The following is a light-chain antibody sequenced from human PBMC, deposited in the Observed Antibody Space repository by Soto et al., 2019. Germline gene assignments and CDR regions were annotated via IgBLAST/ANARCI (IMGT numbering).Light chain of an antibody. CDR2: GNS. CDR1: SSNIGAGYD. J-gene: IGLJ2*01. CDR3: QSYDSSLRVV. V-gene: IGLV1-40*01. Sequence: PVLTQPPSVSGAPGQRVTISCTGSSSNIGAGYDVHWYQQLPGTAPKLLIYGNSNRPSGVPDRFSGSKSGTSASLAITGLQAEDEADYYCQSYDSSLRVVFGGGTKLTVL.